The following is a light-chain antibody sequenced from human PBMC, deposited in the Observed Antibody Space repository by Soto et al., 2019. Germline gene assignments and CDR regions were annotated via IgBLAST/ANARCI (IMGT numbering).Light chain of an antibody. J-gene: IGKJ1*01. V-gene: IGKV1-5*01. Sequence: DIQMTQSPSTLSASVGDRVIITCRASQSISDYLAWYQQKPGKAPKLLIYDASNLESGVPSTFSGSGSGTEFTLTISSLQSEDFAVYYCQQYNNWPQTFGQGTKVDIK. CDR2: DAS. CDR3: QQYNNWPQT. CDR1: QSISDY.